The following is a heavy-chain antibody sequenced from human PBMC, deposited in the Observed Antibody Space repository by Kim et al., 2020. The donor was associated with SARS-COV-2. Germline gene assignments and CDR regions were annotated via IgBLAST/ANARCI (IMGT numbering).Heavy chain of an antibody. CDR1: GFTFGDYA. CDR2: IRSKAYGGTT. V-gene: IGHV3-49*03. D-gene: IGHD3-9*01. J-gene: IGHJ6*02. Sequence: GGSLRLSCTASGFTFGDYAMSWFRQAPGKGLEWVGFIRSKAYGGTTEYAASVKGRFTISRYDSKSIAYLQMNSLKTEDTAVYYCTRAGDLTGFNDDYYYGMDVWGQGTTVTVSS. CDR3: TRAGDLTGFNDDYYYGMDV.